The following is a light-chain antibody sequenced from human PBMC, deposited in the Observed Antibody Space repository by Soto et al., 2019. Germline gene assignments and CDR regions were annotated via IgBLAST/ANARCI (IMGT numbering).Light chain of an antibody. Sequence: DMQMTQSPCSLSASVGDRVTITCRASQSSISYLNWYHQKPGKAPKLLIYDASSLQSGVPSRFSGSGSGTDFTLTISSLQPEDSATYYCQQSYSTPLTFGGGTKVAIK. V-gene: IGKV1-39*01. CDR1: QSSISY. CDR3: QQSYSTPLT. CDR2: DAS. J-gene: IGKJ4*01.